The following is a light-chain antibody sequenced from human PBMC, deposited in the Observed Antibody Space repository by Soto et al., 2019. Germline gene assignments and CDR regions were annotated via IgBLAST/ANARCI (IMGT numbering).Light chain of an antibody. V-gene: IGKV3-15*01. J-gene: IGKJ2*01. CDR2: GAS. CDR3: QQYNNWPPMYT. Sequence: EIVMTQSPATLSVSPGERDTLSCRASKSVSSNLAWYQQKPGQAPRLLIYGASTRATGIPARFSGSGSGTEFTLTISSLQSEDFAVYYCQQYNNWPPMYTFGQGTKLEIK. CDR1: KSVSSN.